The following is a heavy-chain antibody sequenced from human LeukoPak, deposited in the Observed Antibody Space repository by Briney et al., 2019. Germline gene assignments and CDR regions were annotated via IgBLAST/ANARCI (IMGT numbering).Heavy chain of an antibody. D-gene: IGHD1-26*01. Sequence: ASVKVSCKASGYTFTNYGITWVRQAPGQGLEWMGRISAYNGNTNYAQKLQDRVNMTTDTSTSTAYMELRSLRSDDTALYYCARGSGIYSYFDSWGQGTLVTVSS. V-gene: IGHV1-18*01. CDR1: GYTFTNYG. CDR2: ISAYNGNT. J-gene: IGHJ4*02. CDR3: ARGSGIYSYFDS.